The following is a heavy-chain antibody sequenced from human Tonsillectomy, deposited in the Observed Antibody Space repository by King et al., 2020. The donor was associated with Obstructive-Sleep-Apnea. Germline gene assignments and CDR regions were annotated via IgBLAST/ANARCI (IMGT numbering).Heavy chain of an antibody. CDR2: MNANSGNT. Sequence: HAQLVQSGAEVKKPGASVKVSCKASGYTFTNYDVNWVRQATGQGLEWMGWMNANSGNTDYSQKFQGRVTMTRNTSISTAFMELSSLRSEDTAVYYCARGLGYYGSGSYSRVFYFDYWGQGTLVTVSS. CDR3: ARGLGYYGSGSYSRVFYFDY. D-gene: IGHD3-10*01. J-gene: IGHJ4*02. V-gene: IGHV1-8*01. CDR1: GYTFTNYD.